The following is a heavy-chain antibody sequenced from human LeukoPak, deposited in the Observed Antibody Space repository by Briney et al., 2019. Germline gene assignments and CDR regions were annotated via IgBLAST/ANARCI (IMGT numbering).Heavy chain of an antibody. CDR2: SHDSGST. V-gene: IGHV4-59*08. CDR3: ARWYYSGWAFDY. CDR1: GGTISCYY. Sequence: SETLSLIRTVSGGTISCYYWQWIRQPPGKGLVGIGNSHDSGSTKYNPSLKRRVTVSVETSKTQFSLRLSSVTAADTAVYYCARWYYSGWAFDYWGQGTLVTGSS. J-gene: IGHJ4*02. D-gene: IGHD6-19*01.